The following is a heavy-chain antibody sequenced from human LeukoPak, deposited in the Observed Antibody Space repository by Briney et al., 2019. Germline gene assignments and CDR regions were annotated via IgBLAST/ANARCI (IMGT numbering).Heavy chain of an antibody. J-gene: IGHJ4*02. V-gene: IGHV3-23*01. CDR2: ISSSGSNT. Sequence: TGGSLRLSCAASGFTFSKYSMSWVRQAPGKGLEWVSSISSSGSNTYYADSVKGRFTISRDNSKNTLSLQMNSLRADDTAVYYCAKGRPCTIRPPSDYWGQGTLGPVSS. CDR1: GFTFSKYS. CDR3: AKGRPCTIRPPSDY.